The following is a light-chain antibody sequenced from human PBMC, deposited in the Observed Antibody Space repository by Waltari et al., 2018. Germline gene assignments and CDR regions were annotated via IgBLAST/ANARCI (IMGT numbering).Light chain of an antibody. CDR3: QQRYKWT. CDR2: DAS. CDR1: QNISTS. V-gene: IGKV3-11*01. J-gene: IGKJ1*01. Sequence: RVTLSCRASQNISTSLAWYQQKPGQAPRLLIYDASKRATGIPGRFSGSGSGTDFTLTISSLEPEDFVVYYCQQRYKWTFGQGTKVEIK.